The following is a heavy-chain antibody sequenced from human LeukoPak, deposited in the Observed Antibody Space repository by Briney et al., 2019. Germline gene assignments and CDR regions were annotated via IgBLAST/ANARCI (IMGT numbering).Heavy chain of an antibody. Sequence: PGGSLRLSCAASGFTFSSYAMSWVRQAPGKGLEWVSSISGRAGSTYYADSVKGRFTISRDNSKNTLFLQMNSLRAEDTAVYYCAKWGPYSSSPDFDYWGQGTLVTVSS. J-gene: IGHJ4*02. CDR1: GFTFSSYA. CDR2: ISGRAGST. D-gene: IGHD6-6*01. V-gene: IGHV3-23*01. CDR3: AKWGPYSSSPDFDY.